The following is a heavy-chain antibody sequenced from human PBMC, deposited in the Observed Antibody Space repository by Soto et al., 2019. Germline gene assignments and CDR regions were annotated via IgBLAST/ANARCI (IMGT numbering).Heavy chain of an antibody. D-gene: IGHD5-12*01. V-gene: IGHV1-69*08. Sequence: QVQVVQSGAEVKKPGSSVKVSCKASGGTFSNDIITGVRQAPGQGLEWMGRIIPLLDIANYAQKFQGRVPITADKSTSTAYMELNSLRSEDTAVYYCVRDTPIGSTYSGYDGIDYWGQGTLVTVSS. J-gene: IGHJ4*02. CDR1: GGTFSNDI. CDR3: VRDTPIGSTYSGYDGIDY. CDR2: IIPLLDIA.